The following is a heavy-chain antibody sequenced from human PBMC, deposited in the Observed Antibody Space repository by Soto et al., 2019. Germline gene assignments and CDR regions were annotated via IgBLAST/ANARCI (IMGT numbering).Heavy chain of an antibody. Sequence: QDRLVQSGVEEKKPGASVRVSCKASGYSFTNYGITWVRQAPGQGFEWMGWISAYNGNTNYAQKFQGRVTLTTDASTSTAYLELRSLRSDDTAVYYCARDRGVAPPVAGNTHYYYYMDVWGKGTTVTVSS. CDR1: GYSFTNYG. J-gene: IGHJ6*03. CDR3: ARDRGVAPPVAGNTHYYYYMDV. D-gene: IGHD1-1*01. CDR2: ISAYNGNT. V-gene: IGHV1-18*01.